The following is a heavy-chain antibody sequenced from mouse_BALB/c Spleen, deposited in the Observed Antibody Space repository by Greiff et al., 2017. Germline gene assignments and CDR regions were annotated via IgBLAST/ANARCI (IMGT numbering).Heavy chain of an antibody. CDR1: GFTFNTYA. J-gene: IGHJ3*01. V-gene: IGHV10-1*02. D-gene: IGHD1-1*01. Sequence: DVHLVESGGGLVQPKGSLKLSCAASGFTFNTYAMNWVRQAPGKGLEWVARIRSKSNNYATYYAYSVKDRFTISRDDSQSMLYLQMNNLKTEDSAMYYCVRYYYGSSSSFAYWGQGTLVTVSA. CDR2: IRSKSNNYAT. CDR3: VRYYYGSSSSFAY.